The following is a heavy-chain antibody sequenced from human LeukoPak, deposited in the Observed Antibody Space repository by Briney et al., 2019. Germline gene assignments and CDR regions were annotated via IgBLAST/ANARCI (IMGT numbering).Heavy chain of an antibody. D-gene: IGHD2-2*02. Sequence: ASVKVSCKASGYTFTSHDINWVRQATGQGLEWMGWMNPNSGNTGYAQKFQGRVTITRNTSISTAYMELSSLRSEDTAVYYCARGCSSTSCYNSMYNWFDPWGQGTLVTVSS. J-gene: IGHJ5*02. V-gene: IGHV1-8*03. CDR2: MNPNSGNT. CDR1: GYTFTSHD. CDR3: ARGCSSTSCYNSMYNWFDP.